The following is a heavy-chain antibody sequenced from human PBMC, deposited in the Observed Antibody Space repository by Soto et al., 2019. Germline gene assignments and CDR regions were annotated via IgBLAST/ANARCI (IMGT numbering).Heavy chain of an antibody. CDR1: GGSFSGYY. CDR3: ARTGIASAGFSSIYTDT. J-gene: IGHJ5*02. D-gene: IGHD6-13*01. V-gene: IGHV4-34*01. CDR2: INHSGST. Sequence: SETLSLTCAVYGGSFSGYYWSWIRQPPGKGLEWIGEINHSGSTNYNPSLKSRVTISVDTSKNQFSLKLSSVTAADTAVCYCARTGIASAGFSSIYTDTWGQGTLVTVSS.